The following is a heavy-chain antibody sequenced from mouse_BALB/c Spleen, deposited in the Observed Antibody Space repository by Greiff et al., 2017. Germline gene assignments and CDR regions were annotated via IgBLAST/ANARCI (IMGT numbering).Heavy chain of an antibody. Sequence: EVKLMESGGGLVKPGGSLKLSCAASGFTFSSYAMSWVRQTPEKRLEWVASINSGGSTYYPDSVKGRFTISRDNARNILYLQMSSLRSEDTAMYYCATIREGYFDVWGAGTTVTVSA. V-gene: IGHV5-6-5*01. CDR1: GFTFSSYA. CDR2: INSGGST. CDR3: ATIREGYFDV. J-gene: IGHJ1*01.